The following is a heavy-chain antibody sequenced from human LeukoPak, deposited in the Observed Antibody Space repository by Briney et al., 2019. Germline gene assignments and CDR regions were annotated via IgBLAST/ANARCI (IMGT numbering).Heavy chain of an antibody. CDR2: ISWDGGST. J-gene: IGHJ6*04. CDR1: GFTFDDYA. V-gene: IGHV3-43D*04. D-gene: IGHD6-19*01. Sequence: GGSLRLSCVVSGFTFDDYAMHCVRQAPGKGLEWVSLISWDGGSTYYADSVKGRFTISRDNSKNSLYLQMNSLRAEDTALYYCAKSALAVAGHRFLYYYYGMDVWGKGTTVTVSS. CDR3: AKSALAVAGHRFLYYYYGMDV.